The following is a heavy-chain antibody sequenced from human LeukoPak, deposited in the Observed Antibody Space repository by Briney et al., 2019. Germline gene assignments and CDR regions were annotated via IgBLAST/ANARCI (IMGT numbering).Heavy chain of an antibody. V-gene: IGHV1-69*04. Sequence: AASVKVSCKASGGTFSSYAINWVRQSPGQGLEWVGRIIPILGITSYAQKLQGRVTITADKSTSAAYLELSSLRSEDTAIYYCARDITRREQQPTDSWGQGTLVTVSS. D-gene: IGHD6-13*01. CDR2: IIPILGIT. CDR3: ARDITRREQQPTDS. J-gene: IGHJ4*02. CDR1: GGTFSSYA.